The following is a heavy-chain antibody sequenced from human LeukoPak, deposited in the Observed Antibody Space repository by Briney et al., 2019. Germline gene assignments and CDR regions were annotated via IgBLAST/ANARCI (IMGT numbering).Heavy chain of an antibody. J-gene: IGHJ4*02. CDR3: ARSTYYYGSGSYSIDY. Sequence: PSETLSLTCTVSGGSISSYYWSWIRQPAGKGLEWIGRIYTSGSTNYNPSLKSRVTMSVDTSKNQFSLKLSSVTAADTAVYYCARSTYYYGSGSYSIDYWGQGTLVTVSS. V-gene: IGHV4-4*07. CDR1: GGSISSYY. D-gene: IGHD3-10*01. CDR2: IYTSGST.